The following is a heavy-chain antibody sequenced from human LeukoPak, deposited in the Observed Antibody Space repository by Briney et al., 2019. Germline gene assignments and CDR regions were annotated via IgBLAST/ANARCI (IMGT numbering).Heavy chain of an antibody. V-gene: IGHV3-23*01. D-gene: IGHD2-15*01. J-gene: IGHJ1*01. CDR3: AKGIVVVVAATPEYFQH. CDR1: GFTFSSYA. Sequence: GGSLRLSCAASGFTFSSYAMSWVRQAPGKGLEWVSAISGSGDSTYSADSVKGRFTISRDDSKNTLYLEMNSLGAEDTAVYYCAKGIVVVVAATPEYFQHWGGGTLVTVSS. CDR2: ISGSGDST.